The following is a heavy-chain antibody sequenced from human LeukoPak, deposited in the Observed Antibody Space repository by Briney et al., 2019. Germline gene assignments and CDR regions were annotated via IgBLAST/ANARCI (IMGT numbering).Heavy chain of an antibody. CDR2: IIPILGIA. CDR1: GYTFTSYD. Sequence: SVKVSCKASGYTFTSYDINWVRQATGQGLEWMGRIIPILGIANYAQKFQGRVTITADKSTSTAYMELSSLRSEDTAVYYCARDPPYGPDYWGQGTLVTVSS. CDR3: ARDPPYGPDY. V-gene: IGHV1-69*04. J-gene: IGHJ4*02. D-gene: IGHD4-17*01.